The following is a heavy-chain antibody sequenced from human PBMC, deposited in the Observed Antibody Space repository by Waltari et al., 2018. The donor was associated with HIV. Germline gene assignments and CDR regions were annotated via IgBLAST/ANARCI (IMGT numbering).Heavy chain of an antibody. V-gene: IGHV3-23*01. CDR2: ISGSGVTE. CDR3: AKTGYDSGWTFDS. CDR1: GFTFANYP. Sequence: EVQLLAPGGGLVQAWGTLSLSCAASGFTFANYPMSWIRQAPGKGPEWVSGISGSGVTEYYADSVRGRFTISRDDSRNTLDLQMTNLRAEDTAMYYCAKTGYDSGWTFDSWGQGTLVTVSS. D-gene: IGHD6-19*01. J-gene: IGHJ5*01.